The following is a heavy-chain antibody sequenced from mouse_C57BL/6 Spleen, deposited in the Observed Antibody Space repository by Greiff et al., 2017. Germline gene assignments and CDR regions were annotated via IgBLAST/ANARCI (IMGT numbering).Heavy chain of an antibody. CDR2: ISDGGSYT. CDR1: GFTFSSYA. J-gene: IGHJ2*01. Sequence: DVHLVESGGGLVKPGGSLKLSCAASGFTFSSYAMSWVRQTPEKRLEWVATISDGGSYTYYPDNVKGRFTISRDNAKNNLYLQMSHLKSEDTAMYYCARGEDGYYVRYFDYWGQGTTLTVSS. V-gene: IGHV5-4*01. CDR3: ARGEDGYYVRYFDY. D-gene: IGHD2-3*01.